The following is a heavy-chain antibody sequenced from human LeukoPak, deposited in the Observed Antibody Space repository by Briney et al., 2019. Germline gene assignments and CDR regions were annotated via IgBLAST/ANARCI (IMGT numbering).Heavy chain of an antibody. CDR2: ISAGGSNT. J-gene: IGHJ4*02. Sequence: GGSLRLSCSAPGFIFASYGMNWVRQAPGKGLQWVSYISAGGSNTFYADSVKGRFTISRDDADNSLHLQMNSLSAEDTAVYYCARDAVQAGTPFYFDFWGQGALVTVSS. D-gene: IGHD2-15*01. CDR1: GFIFASYG. V-gene: IGHV3-48*01. CDR3: ARDAVQAGTPFYFDF.